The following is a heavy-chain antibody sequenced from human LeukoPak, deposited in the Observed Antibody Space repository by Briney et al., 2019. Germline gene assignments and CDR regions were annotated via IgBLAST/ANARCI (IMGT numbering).Heavy chain of an antibody. D-gene: IGHD3-16*02. Sequence: TAGSLRLSGAASGFTVSANYMSWLRQAPGKGLEWVSIIYAGGNTYYADSVKGRFTISRDNSKNTLYLQMNSLRAEDPAVYYCARRVWGTNRYTDWWGQGTLDPVSS. J-gene: IGHJ4*02. V-gene: IGHV3-53*01. CDR3: ARRVWGTNRYTDW. CDR1: GFTVSANY. CDR2: IYAGGNT.